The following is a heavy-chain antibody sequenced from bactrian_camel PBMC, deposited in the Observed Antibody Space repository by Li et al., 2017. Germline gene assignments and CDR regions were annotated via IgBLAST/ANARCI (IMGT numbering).Heavy chain of an antibody. CDR1: GFTDPSYC. D-gene: IGHD1*01. Sequence: VQLVESGGGPVQAGESLTLSCSASGFTDPSYCVGWFRQAPGEAREDVAHIDSDGRSDFGTSSYADSVKGRFAVSLNSAKNTLYLHMNSLKPDDTAMYYCAASPRVAVVGAEALSADFSYWGQGTQVTVS. V-gene: IGHV3S42*01. J-gene: IGHJ6*01. CDR2: IDSDGRSDFGTS. CDR3: AASPRVAVVGAEALSADFSY.